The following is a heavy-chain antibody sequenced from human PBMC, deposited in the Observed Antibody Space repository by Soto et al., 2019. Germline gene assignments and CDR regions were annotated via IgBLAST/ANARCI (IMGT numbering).Heavy chain of an antibody. J-gene: IGHJ4*02. CDR3: ANRLGALRQQLVGFDY. V-gene: IGHV2-5*02. CDR2: IYWDDDK. Sequence: QITLKESGPTLVKPTQTLTLTCTFSGFSLSTSGVGVGWIRQPPGKALEWLALIYWDDDKRYSPSLKSRLTITKDTSKNQVVLTMTNMDPVDTATYYCANRLGALRQQLVGFDYWGQGTLVTVSS. D-gene: IGHD6-13*01. CDR1: GFSLSTSGVG.